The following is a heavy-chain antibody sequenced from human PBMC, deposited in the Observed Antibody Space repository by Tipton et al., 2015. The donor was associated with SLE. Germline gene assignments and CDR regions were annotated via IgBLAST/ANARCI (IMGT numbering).Heavy chain of an antibody. D-gene: IGHD5-18*01. CDR2: IYYTGTTT. J-gene: IGHJ5*02. Sequence: TLSLTCTVSGGSISSSSYYWGWIRQPPGKGLGWIGSIYYTGTTTYYNSFLKSRVTMSVDTSKNQFSLRLTSVIAADTAVYYCARLHGYSYGLNWFDPWGQGTLISVSS. V-gene: IGHV4-39*07. CDR3: ARLHGYSYGLNWFDP. CDR1: GGSISSSSYY.